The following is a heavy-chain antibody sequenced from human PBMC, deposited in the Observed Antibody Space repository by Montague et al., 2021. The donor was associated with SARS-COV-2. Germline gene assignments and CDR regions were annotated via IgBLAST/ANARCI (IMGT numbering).Heavy chain of an antibody. CDR3: AREGTPLEMATIDYYGMDV. Sequence: SETLSLTCTVSGGSISSSSYYWGWIRQPPGKGLEWIGSIYYSGSTYYNPSLKSRVTISVDTSKNQFSLKLSSVTAADTAGYYCAREGTPLEMATIDYYGMDVWGQGTTVTVSS. D-gene: IGHD5-24*01. J-gene: IGHJ6*02. CDR2: IYYSGST. V-gene: IGHV4-39*07. CDR1: GGSISSSSYY.